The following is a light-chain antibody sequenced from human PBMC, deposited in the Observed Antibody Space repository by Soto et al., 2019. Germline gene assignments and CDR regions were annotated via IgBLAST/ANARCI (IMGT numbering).Light chain of an antibody. J-gene: IGKJ4*01. Sequence: EILLTQSPATLSLSPGERATLSCRASQSVSTYLAWYQQNPGQAPRLRIYDASNRATGIPARFSGSGSGTDFTLTISSLEPEDFAGYYCQQRSNWPLLTFGGGTRVEIK. CDR3: QQRSNWPLLT. V-gene: IGKV3-11*01. CDR2: DAS. CDR1: QSVSTY.